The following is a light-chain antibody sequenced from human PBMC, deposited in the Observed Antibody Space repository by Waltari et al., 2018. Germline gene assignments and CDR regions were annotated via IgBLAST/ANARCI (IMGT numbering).Light chain of an antibody. J-gene: IGKJ1*01. CDR2: GAS. CDR3: QQYKNWPRT. CDR1: QSVNIN. Sequence: EIVMTQSPATLPVSPGETISLSCRARQSVNINLSWYQLKPGQAPRLLSHGASTRATGIPARFSGSGSGTEFTLTISSLQSEDFAVYCCQQYKNWPRTFGQGTQVELK. V-gene: IGKV3-15*01.